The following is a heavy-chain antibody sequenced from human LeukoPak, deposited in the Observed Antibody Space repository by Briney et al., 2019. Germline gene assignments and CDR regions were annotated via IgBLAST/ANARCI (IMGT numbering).Heavy chain of an antibody. D-gene: IGHD5-18*01. CDR2: ISSYGGNK. Sequence: PGGSLRLSCAASGFTVSDYGMHWVRQAPGKGLEWVALISSYGGNKYYADSVKGRFTISRDSSKSTIYLQMNSLRAEDTAVYYCAKDLLSGYIYGNSLDCWGQGTLVTVSS. V-gene: IGHV3-30*18. J-gene: IGHJ4*02. CDR1: GFTVSDYG. CDR3: AKDLLSGYIYGNSLDC.